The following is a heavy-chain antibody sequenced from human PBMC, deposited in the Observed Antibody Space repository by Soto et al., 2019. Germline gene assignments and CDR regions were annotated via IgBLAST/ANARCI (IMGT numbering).Heavy chain of an antibody. Sequence: GESLKISCKGSGYSFTSYWIGWVRQMPGKGLEWMGIIYPGDSDTRYSPSFQGQVTISADKSISTAYLQWSSLKASDTAMYYCPRLISRNYSSSWYDYYYGMDVWGQGTTVTVSS. CDR3: PRLISRNYSSSWYDYYYGMDV. D-gene: IGHD6-13*01. J-gene: IGHJ6*02. CDR1: GYSFTSYW. V-gene: IGHV5-51*01. CDR2: IYPGDSDT.